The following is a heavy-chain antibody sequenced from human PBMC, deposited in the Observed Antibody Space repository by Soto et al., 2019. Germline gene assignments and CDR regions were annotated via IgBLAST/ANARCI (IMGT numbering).Heavy chain of an antibody. J-gene: IGHJ4*02. CDR3: VSDSSSGYFEY. Sequence: GESLKISCKGSGHSFTTHWIAWVRQMPGKGLEWMGVIYPGDSDTRYSPSFQGQVTISADRSISTAYLQWRDLRASDTAKHVCVSDSSSGYFEYWGQGTQGTVSS. CDR2: IYPGDSDT. V-gene: IGHV5-51*01. D-gene: IGHD6-6*01. CDR1: GHSFTTHW.